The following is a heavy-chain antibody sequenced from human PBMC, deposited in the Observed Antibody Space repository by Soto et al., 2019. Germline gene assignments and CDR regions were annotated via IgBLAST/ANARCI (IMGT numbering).Heavy chain of an antibody. CDR3: ARSLGGIAAAGDLFDY. J-gene: IGHJ4*02. CDR1: GFTFSSYS. D-gene: IGHD6-13*01. Sequence: VQLVESGGGLVKPGGSLRLSCAASGFTFSSYSMNWVRQAPGKGLEWVSSISSSSSYIYYADSVKGRFTISRDNAKNSLYLQMNSLRAEDTAVYYCARSLGGIAAAGDLFDYWGQGTLVTVSS. CDR2: ISSSSSYI. V-gene: IGHV3-21*01.